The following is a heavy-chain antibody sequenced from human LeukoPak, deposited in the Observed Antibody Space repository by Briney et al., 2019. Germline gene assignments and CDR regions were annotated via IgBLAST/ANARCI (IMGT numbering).Heavy chain of an antibody. CDR1: GYTFTSYD. J-gene: IGHJ4*02. CDR2: MNPNSGNT. V-gene: IGHV1-8*01. Sequence: ASVKVSCKASGYTFTSYDINWVRQATGQGLEWMGWMNPNSGNTGYAQKFQGRVTMTRNTSISTAYMELSSLRSEDTAVYYCASWSSGSYYYFDYWGQGTLVTVSS. CDR3: ASWSSGSYYYFDY. D-gene: IGHD1-26*01.